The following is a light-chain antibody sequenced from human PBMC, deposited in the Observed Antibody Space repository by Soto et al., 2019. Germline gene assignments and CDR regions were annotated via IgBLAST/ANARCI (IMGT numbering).Light chain of an antibody. V-gene: IGKV3-20*01. CDR2: GAS. Sequence: EIVLTQSRGTLSLSPGERATLSCRASQSVSSSYLAWYQQKPGQAPRLLIYGASSRATGIPDRFSGSGSGTDFTLTISRLEPEDFAVYYCQQYGSSPRTCGQGTKVDIK. CDR1: QSVSSSY. J-gene: IGKJ1*01. CDR3: QQYGSSPRT.